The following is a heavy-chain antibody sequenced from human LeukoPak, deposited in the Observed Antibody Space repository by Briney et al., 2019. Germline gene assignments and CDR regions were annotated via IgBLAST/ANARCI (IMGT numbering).Heavy chain of an antibody. CDR1: GFTFGSYA. CDR2: IWYDGSNK. Sequence: GGSLRLSCAASGFTFGSYAFHWVRQAPGKGLEWVAVIWYDGSNKYYADSVKGRFTISRDNSKNTLYLQMNSLRAEDTAVYYCARDRGITMIVGDYWGQGTLVTVSS. D-gene: IGHD3-22*01. CDR3: ARDRGITMIVGDY. V-gene: IGHV3-33*08. J-gene: IGHJ4*02.